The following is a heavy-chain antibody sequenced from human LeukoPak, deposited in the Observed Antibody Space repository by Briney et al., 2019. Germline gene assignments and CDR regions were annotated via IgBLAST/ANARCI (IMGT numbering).Heavy chain of an antibody. CDR2: ISGSGGST. V-gene: IGHV3-23*01. CDR1: GFTFSSYG. J-gene: IGHJ3*02. D-gene: IGHD1-1*01. Sequence: GGSLRLSCAASGFTFSSYGMSWVRQAPGKGLEWVSAISGSGGSTYYADSVKGRFTISRDNAKNTLYLQMNSLRAEDTAVYYCARDRYNWNDDDAFDIWGQGTMVTVSS. CDR3: ARDRYNWNDDDAFDI.